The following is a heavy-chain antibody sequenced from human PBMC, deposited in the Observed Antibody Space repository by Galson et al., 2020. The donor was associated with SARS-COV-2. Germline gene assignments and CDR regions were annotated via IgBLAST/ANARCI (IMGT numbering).Heavy chain of an antibody. D-gene: IGHD6-13*01. J-gene: IGHJ6*02. CDR3: ARAANFYYYDMDV. Sequence: PSETLSLTCTVSGGSVSSGSYFWSWIRQPPGKRLEWIAYIYYSGSTNYNPSLKSRVTISIDTSKNQFSLKLSSVTAADTAVYFCARAANFYYYDMDVWGPGTTVTVS. V-gene: IGHV4-61*01. CDR2: IYYSGST. CDR1: GGSVSSGSYF.